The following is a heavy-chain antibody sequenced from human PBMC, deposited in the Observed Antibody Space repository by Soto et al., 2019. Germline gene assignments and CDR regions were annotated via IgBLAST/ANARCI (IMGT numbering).Heavy chain of an antibody. CDR2: TNQDESEK. J-gene: IGHJ4*02. CDR1: GFTFRNYW. CDR3: ARDRGYSCFDN. D-gene: IGHD4-4*01. V-gene: IGHV3-7*03. Sequence: GGSLRLSCEGSGFTFRNYWMSWVRQAPGKGLEWVANTNQDESEKNFVDSVKGRFTISRDNAKNSLYLQMNSLRVEDTAVYYCARDRGYSCFDNWGQGTLVTVSS.